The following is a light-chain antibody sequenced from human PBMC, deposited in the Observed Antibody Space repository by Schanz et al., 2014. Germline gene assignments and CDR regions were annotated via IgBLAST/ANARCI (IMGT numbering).Light chain of an antibody. CDR2: DVS. V-gene: IGKV3-20*01. Sequence: EIVLTQSPGSRSLSPGESATLSCRASQSVSSSYLAWYQQKPGQAPRLLIHDVSKRASGIADRFSGSGSGAXFTLTISRLEPQDFGVYYCQQYGDSPWTFGQGTKVEMK. CDR1: QSVSSSY. J-gene: IGKJ1*01. CDR3: QQYGDSPWT.